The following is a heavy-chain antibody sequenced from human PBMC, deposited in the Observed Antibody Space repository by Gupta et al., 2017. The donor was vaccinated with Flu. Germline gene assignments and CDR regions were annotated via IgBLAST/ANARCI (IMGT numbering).Heavy chain of an antibody. D-gene: IGHD2-15*01. CDR3: ARDGAGDCSGGSCYSWFDP. V-gene: IGHV3-74*01. CDR2: IKSDESSA. J-gene: IGHJ5*02. Sequence: RQAPGKGLVWVSRIKSDESSASYADSVKGRFTISRDNAKNTLHLQMNSLRAEDTAVYYCARDGAGDCSGGSCYSWFDPWGQGTLVTVSS.